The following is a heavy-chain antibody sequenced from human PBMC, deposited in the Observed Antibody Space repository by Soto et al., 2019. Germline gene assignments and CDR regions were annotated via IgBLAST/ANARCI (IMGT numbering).Heavy chain of an antibody. CDR2: ISSSSSTI. CDR1: GFTFSSYS. Sequence: GGSLRLSCAASGFTFSSYSMNWVRQAPGKGLEWVSYISSSSSTIYYADSVKGRFTISRDNAKNSLYLQMNSLRAEDTAVYYCARPGVTLFDYWGQGTLVTVSS. CDR3: ARPGVTLFDY. V-gene: IGHV3-48*01. J-gene: IGHJ4*02. D-gene: IGHD3-16*01.